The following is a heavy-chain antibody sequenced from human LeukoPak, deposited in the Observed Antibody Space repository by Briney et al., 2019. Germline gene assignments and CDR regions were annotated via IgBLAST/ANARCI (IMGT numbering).Heavy chain of an antibody. CDR2: IYSGGST. J-gene: IGHJ4*02. Sequence: GGSLRLSCAVSGFTVSDNFMSWVRQAPGKGLEWVSIIYSGGSTYYADSVKGRFTISRDVPENTLFLQMNNLRAEDTAMYYCARDSYGDLDSWGQGTLVIVYS. CDR3: ARDSYGDLDS. D-gene: IGHD4/OR15-4a*01. V-gene: IGHV3-53*01. CDR1: GFTVSDNF.